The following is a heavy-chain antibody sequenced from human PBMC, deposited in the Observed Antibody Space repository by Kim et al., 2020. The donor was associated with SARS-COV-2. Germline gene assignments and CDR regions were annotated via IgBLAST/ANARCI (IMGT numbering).Heavy chain of an antibody. Sequence: GESLKISCKGSGYSFTSYWISWVRQMPGKGLEWMGRIDPSDSYTNYSPSFQGHVTISADKSISTAYLQWSSLKASDTAMYYCARTPIQYYYGSGSQNYYYYGMDVWGQGTTVTVSS. CDR1: GYSFTSYW. V-gene: IGHV5-10-1*01. CDR2: IDPSDSYT. J-gene: IGHJ6*02. D-gene: IGHD3-10*01. CDR3: ARTPIQYYYGSGSQNYYYYGMDV.